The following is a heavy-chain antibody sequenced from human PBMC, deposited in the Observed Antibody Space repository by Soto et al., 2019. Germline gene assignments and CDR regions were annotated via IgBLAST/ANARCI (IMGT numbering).Heavy chain of an antibody. CDR3: TRDDVYCDGGGCYGVPMDV. D-gene: IGHD2-15*01. CDR2: IQSGGST. CDR1: GFTVSTKY. Sequence: EVQLVESGGGLVQPGGSLRLSCAASGFTVSTKYMSWVRQAPGKGLEWVSLIQSGGSTYYAGSVEGRFTISRDNSENMLLLQMNSLRVEDTAMYYCTRDDVYCDGGGCYGVPMDVWDKGTTVTVSA. J-gene: IGHJ6*04. V-gene: IGHV3-66*01.